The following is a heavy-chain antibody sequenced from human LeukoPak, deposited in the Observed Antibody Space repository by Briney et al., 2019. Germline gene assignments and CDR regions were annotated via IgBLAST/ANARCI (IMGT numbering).Heavy chain of an antibody. CDR1: GGSISSYY. CDR2: IYYSGST. Sequence: SETLSLTCTVSGGSISSYYWSWIRQPPGKGLEWIGSIYYSGSTYYNPSLKSRVTISVDTSKNQFSLKLSSVTAADTAVYYCARVMRLAVAGTIDYWGQGTLVTVSS. V-gene: IGHV4-59*12. J-gene: IGHJ4*02. CDR3: ARVMRLAVAGTIDY. D-gene: IGHD6-19*01.